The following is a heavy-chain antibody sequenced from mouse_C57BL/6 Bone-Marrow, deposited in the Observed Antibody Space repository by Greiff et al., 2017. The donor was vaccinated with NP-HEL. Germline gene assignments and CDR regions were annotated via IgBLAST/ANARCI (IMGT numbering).Heavy chain of an antibody. CDR3: VRQENWGQDYAMDY. D-gene: IGHD3-3*01. V-gene: IGHV10-1*01. CDR2: IRSKSNNYAT. J-gene: IGHJ4*01. Sequence: EVKLLESGGGLVQPKGSLKLSCAASGFSFNTYAMNWVRQAPGKGLEWVARIRSKSNNYATYYADSVKDRFTISRDDSESMLYLQMNNLKTEDTAMYYCVRQENWGQDYAMDYWGQGTSVTVSS. CDR1: GFSFNTYA.